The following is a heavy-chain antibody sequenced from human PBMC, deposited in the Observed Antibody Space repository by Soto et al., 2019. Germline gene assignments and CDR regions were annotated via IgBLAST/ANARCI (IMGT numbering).Heavy chain of an antibody. D-gene: IGHD3-10*01. CDR1: GGTFSSYA. J-gene: IGHJ6*02. Sequence: QVQLVQSGAEVKKPGSSVKVSCKASGGTFSSYAISWVRQAPGQGLEWMGGIIPIFGTANYAQKFQGRVTITADESTSTAYMELSSLRAEDTAVYYCARGRYDGSGSRTDYYYYYGMDVWGQGTTVTVSS. CDR2: IIPIFGTA. V-gene: IGHV1-69*12. CDR3: ARGRYDGSGSRTDYYYYYGMDV.